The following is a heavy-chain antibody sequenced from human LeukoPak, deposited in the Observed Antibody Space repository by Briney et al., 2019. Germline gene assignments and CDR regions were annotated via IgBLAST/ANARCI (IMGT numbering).Heavy chain of an antibody. J-gene: IGHJ6*02. CDR1: GFTFGDHA. D-gene: IGHD5-18*01. CDR2: IRSKAYRGTT. CDR3: ARGPIQLWIHNAMDV. V-gene: IGHV3-49*04. Sequence: GGPLRLSCTGSGFTFGDHAMSWVRQAPGKGLEWVGFIRSKAYRGTTEYAASVKGRFTISRDDSASIAYLQMNSLRTEDTAVYYCARGPIQLWIHNAMDVWGQGATVTVSS.